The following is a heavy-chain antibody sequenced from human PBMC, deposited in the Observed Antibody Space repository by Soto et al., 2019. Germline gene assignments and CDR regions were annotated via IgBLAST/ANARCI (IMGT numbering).Heavy chain of an antibody. V-gene: IGHV1-18*04. CDR1: GYSFTNYG. J-gene: IGHJ4*02. CDR3: ARDLAYIREY. CDR2: ISTAHRDI. Sequence: QLVQSGAEVKKPWASVRVSFKASGYSFTNYGISWVRKAPGQGLEWMGWISTAHRDIGYAQKFQGRVTMTTDTSTNTAYLEVRNLRSDDTAVYYCARDLAYIREYWGQGTLVTVSS. D-gene: IGHD3-10*01.